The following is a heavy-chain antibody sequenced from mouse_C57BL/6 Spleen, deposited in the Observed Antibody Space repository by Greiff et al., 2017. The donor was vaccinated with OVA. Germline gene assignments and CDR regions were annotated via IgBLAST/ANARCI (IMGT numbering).Heavy chain of an antibody. D-gene: IGHD1-1*01. CDR1: GFTFSSYA. J-gene: IGHJ4*01. CDR2: ISSGGDYI. Sequence: EVKVEEPGAGLVKPGGSLKLSCAASGFTFSSYAMPWVRQTPEKRLEWVAYISSGGDYIYYADTLKGRFTISRDNARNTLYLQMSSLKSEDTAMYCCTRGGVESAMDYWGQGTSVTVSS. CDR3: TRGGVESAMDY. V-gene: IGHV5-9-1*02.